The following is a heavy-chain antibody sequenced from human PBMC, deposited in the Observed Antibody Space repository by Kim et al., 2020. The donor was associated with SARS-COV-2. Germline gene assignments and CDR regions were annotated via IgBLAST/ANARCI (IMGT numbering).Heavy chain of an antibody. J-gene: IGHJ3*02. Sequence: ASVKVSCKTSGYTFTSYALHWVRQAPGQRLEWMAWISAGNGNTKYSQRFQGRVTITRDTSASTVYMDLSGLRSEDTAVYYCARDRIVGTIGPGSVFDMWGQGTMVTVSS. D-gene: IGHD1-26*01. V-gene: IGHV1-3*01. CDR1: GYTFTSYA. CDR2: ISAGNGNT. CDR3: ARDRIVGTIGPGSVFDM.